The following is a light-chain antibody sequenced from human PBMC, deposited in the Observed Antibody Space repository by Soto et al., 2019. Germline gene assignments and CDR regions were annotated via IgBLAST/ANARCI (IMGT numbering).Light chain of an antibody. Sequence: QSVLTQPPSASGSPGQSVTISCTGTSSDVGGYNYVSWNQQYPGEANKLMIYEVSKRPSGVPDRLSGSKSGNTASLTVSVLQAEDEADYYCSSYAGSKPFVFGNGTKVPVL. J-gene: IGLJ1*01. V-gene: IGLV2-8*01. CDR3: SSYAGSKPFV. CDR1: SSDVGGYNY. CDR2: EVS.